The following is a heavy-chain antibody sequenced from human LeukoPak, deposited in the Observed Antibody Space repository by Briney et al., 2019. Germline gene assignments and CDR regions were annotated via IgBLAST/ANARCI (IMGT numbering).Heavy chain of an antibody. V-gene: IGHV4-34*01. J-gene: IGHJ4*02. D-gene: IGHD3-22*01. Sequence: AETLSLSCAVYGGSFSGYYWSLIRQPPGKGLELIGEINHSGSTNYNPSLKSRVTISVDTSKNQFSLKLSPVTAADTAVYYCARGQSLYYYDISGYGKYWGQGTLVTVSS. CDR3: ARGQSLYYYDISGYGKY. CDR2: INHSGST. CDR1: GGSFSGYY.